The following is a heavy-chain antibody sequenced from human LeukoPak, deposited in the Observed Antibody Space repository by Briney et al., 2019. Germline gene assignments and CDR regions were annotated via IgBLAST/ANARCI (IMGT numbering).Heavy chain of an antibody. CDR2: ISRSDGNT. Sequence: ETLSLTCTVSGGSVSSGSYYWSWVRQAPGKGLEWVSTISRSDGNTYYADSVKGRFTISRDNSKNTLYLQMNSLRAEDAAVYYCAKRDTSGKYYFDYWGQGTLVTVSS. D-gene: IGHD6-19*01. J-gene: IGHJ4*02. CDR3: AKRDTSGKYYFDY. V-gene: IGHV3-23*01. CDR1: GGSVSSGSYY.